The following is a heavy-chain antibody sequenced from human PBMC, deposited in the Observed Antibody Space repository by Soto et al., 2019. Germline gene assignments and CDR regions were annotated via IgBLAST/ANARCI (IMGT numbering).Heavy chain of an antibody. J-gene: IGHJ4*02. D-gene: IGHD1-26*01. V-gene: IGHV3-48*04. CDR3: ARDKSGTYSIDY. Sequence: EVQVVESGGGSVQPGGSLRLSCAASGFTFSRYTMNWVRQAPGKGLEWLSYISGGGGTMSYAYSVKGRVTISRDNAKNSLYLQMDSLRAEDTAVYYCARDKSGTYSIDYWGQGTLVTVSS. CDR2: ISGGGGTM. CDR1: GFTFSRYT.